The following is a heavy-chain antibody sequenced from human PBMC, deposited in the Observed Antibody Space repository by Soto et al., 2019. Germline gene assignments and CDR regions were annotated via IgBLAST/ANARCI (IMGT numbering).Heavy chain of an antibody. CDR1: GFSVSSNY. D-gene: IGHD2-15*01. J-gene: IGHJ6*02. V-gene: IGHV3-53*01. Sequence: GGSLRLSCAASGFSVSSNYMSWVRQAPGKGLEWVSVFYTDGSRYYADSVKGRCTMSRDTSKNTLNLQMNSLRAEDTAVYYCTSEDYSGSKMHGMDVWGQRTTVTVSS. CDR3: TSEDYSGSKMHGMDV. CDR2: FYTDGSR.